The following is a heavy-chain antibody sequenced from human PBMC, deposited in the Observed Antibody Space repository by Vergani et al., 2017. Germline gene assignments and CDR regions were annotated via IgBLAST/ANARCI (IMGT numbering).Heavy chain of an antibody. V-gene: IGHV1-2*06. CDR1: GFTFTSYH. D-gene: IGHD2-2*01. CDR2: IDPNSVDT. CDR3: ARVMVGCSRTNCFADH. J-gene: IGHJ4*02. Sequence: QVLLVQSGAEVKKPGASVRVSCKASGFTFTSYHIHWVRQAPGQGLDWLGRIDPNSVDTRYSQRFQDRVTITRDTSINTAYMEMMRLRPDDTAIYYCARVMVGCSRTNCFADHWGQGTLVTVSS.